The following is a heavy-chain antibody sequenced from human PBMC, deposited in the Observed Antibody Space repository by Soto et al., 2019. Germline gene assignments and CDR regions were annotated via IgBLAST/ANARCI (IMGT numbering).Heavy chain of an antibody. Sequence: SVKVSCKASGGTFSSYTISWVRQAPGQGLEWMGRIIPILGIANYAQKFQGRVTITADKSTSTAYMELSSLRSEDTAVYYCARENTYYYGSGTRSPGFDPWGQGTLVTVS. J-gene: IGHJ5*02. D-gene: IGHD3-10*01. CDR3: ARENTYYYGSGTRSPGFDP. CDR2: IIPILGIA. V-gene: IGHV1-69*04. CDR1: GGTFSSYT.